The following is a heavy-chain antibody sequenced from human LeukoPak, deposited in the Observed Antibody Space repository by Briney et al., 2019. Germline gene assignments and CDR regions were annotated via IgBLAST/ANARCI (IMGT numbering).Heavy chain of an antibody. CDR1: GYTFTSYD. D-gene: IGHD2-15*01. CDR2: MNPNSGNT. J-gene: IGHJ6*02. V-gene: IGHV1-8*01. CDR3: ARDGGVAATPDTYYYYGMDV. Sequence: GASVKVSCKASGYTFTSYDINWVRQATGQGREWMGWMNPNSGNTGYAQKFQGRVTMTRNTSISTAHMELSSLRSEDTAVYYCARDGGVAATPDTYYYYGMDVWGQGTTVTVSS.